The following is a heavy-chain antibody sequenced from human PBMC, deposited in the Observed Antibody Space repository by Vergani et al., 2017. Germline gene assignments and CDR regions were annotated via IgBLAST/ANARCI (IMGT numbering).Heavy chain of an antibody. D-gene: IGHD6-13*01. CDR2: IYYSGSP. CDR1: GGSISSYY. CDR3: AREGAGYSSSWYRGGFDP. Sequence: QVQLQESGPGLVKPSETLPLTCTVSGGSISSYYWSWIRQPPGKGLEWIGYIYYSGSPNYNPSLKSRVTISVDTSKNQFSLKLSSVTAADTAVYYCAREGAGYSSSWYRGGFDPWGQGTLVTVSS. J-gene: IGHJ5*02. V-gene: IGHV4-59*01.